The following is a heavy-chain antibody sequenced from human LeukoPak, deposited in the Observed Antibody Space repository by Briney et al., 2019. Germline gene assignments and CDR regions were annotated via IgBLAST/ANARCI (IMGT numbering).Heavy chain of an antibody. CDR1: GGSISTDY. V-gene: IGHV4-59*01. CDR2: IYYSGST. Sequence: SETLSLTCTVSGGSISTDYWSWIRQPPGKGLEWIGYIYYSGSTTYNPSLKSRVTMSVDTSKNQFSLKLSSVTAADTAVYYCARGFAYGDTGSFDYWGQGTLVTVSS. D-gene: IGHD4-17*01. CDR3: ARGFAYGDTGSFDY. J-gene: IGHJ4*02.